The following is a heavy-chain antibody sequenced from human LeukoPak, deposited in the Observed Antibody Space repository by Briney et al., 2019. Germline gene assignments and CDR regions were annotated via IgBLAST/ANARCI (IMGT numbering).Heavy chain of an antibody. CDR3: ARAYFSSGFDS. CDR2: INSDGYSI. CDR1: PFTFSGYW. V-gene: IGHV3-74*03. Sequence: RPGGSLRLSCTASPFTFSGYWMHWVRQAPGKGLVWVSRINSDGYSITYADSVKGRFTISRDNAKNTLYLQMNSLIVEDTAVYFCARAYFSSGFDSWARGPWSPSPQ. D-gene: IGHD6-19*01. J-gene: IGHJ5*01.